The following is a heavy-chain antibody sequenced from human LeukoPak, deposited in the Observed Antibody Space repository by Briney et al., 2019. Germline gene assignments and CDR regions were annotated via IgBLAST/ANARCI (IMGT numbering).Heavy chain of an antibody. CDR1: GFTFRSYS. J-gene: IGHJ6*04. CDR2: ISSTSSYI. D-gene: IGHD3-10*01. V-gene: IGHV3-21*01. Sequence: GGSLRLSCAASGFTFRSYSMNWVRQAPGKGLEWVSSISSTSSYIYYADSVKGRFTISRDNAKNSLYLQMNSLRAEDTAVYYCARVCTMVRGVHYYYYGMDVWGKGTTVTVSS. CDR3: ARVCTMVRGVHYYYYGMDV.